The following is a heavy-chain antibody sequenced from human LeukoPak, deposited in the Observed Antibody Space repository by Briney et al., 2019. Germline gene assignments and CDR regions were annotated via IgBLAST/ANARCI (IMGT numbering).Heavy chain of an antibody. CDR1: GFTFSSYE. D-gene: IGHD1-26*01. Sequence: GGSLRLSCAASGFTFSSYEMNWVRQAPGKGLEWVSYISSSGSTIYYADSVKGRFTISRDNAKNSLYLQMNSLRAEDTAVYYCAREGGSIRYFDHWGQGTLVTVSS. CDR2: ISSSGSTI. V-gene: IGHV3-48*03. CDR3: AREGGSIRYFDH. J-gene: IGHJ4*02.